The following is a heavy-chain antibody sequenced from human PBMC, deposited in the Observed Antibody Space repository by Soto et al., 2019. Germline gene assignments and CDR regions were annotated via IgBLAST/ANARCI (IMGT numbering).Heavy chain of an antibody. D-gene: IGHD1-26*01. CDR3: AGMYSRDSGWCHP. CDR2: LHPSGSA. Sequence: SETLSLTCPASAYIITAGGYYWSLIRHHPGKCLEWVGPLHPSGSAFYNPSVRSRLSISADTTKNHFSMSLASVTDADTAHYYCAGMYSRDSGWCHPWGQGTLVTVS. J-gene: IGHJ5*02. CDR1: AYIITAGGYY. V-gene: IGHV4-31*03.